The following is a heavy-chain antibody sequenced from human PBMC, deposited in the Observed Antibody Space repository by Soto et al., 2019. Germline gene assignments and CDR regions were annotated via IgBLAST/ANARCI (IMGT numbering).Heavy chain of an antibody. CDR3: ARPLEQHQLGFGMDV. V-gene: IGHV3-33*01. J-gene: IGHJ6*01. CDR1: DLPFGSFA. Sequence: QVHLVQSGGGVVQPGGPLGPPCPRLDLPFGSFALHWVPKAQARGREWVAVIWYDGSKIYYADSVKGRFTISRDNSKSTLYLQMNSLRAEDTAVYYCARPLEQHQLGFGMDVWGQGSPVTVSS. CDR2: IWYDGSKI. D-gene: IGHD6-13*01.